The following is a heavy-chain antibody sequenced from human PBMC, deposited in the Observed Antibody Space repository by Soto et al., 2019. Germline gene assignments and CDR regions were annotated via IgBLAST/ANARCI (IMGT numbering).Heavy chain of an antibody. CDR1: GFTFSSYG. CDR2: IWYDGSNK. J-gene: IGHJ6*02. Sequence: QVQLVESGGGVVQPGRSLRLSCAASGFTFSSYGMHWVRQAPGKGLEWVAVIWYDGSNKYYADSVKGRFTISRDNSKNTLYLQMNSLRAEDTAVYYCARLGYWSGGSCRTYYYYGMDVWGQGTTFTVSS. CDR3: ARLGYWSGGSCRTYYYYGMDV. V-gene: IGHV3-33*01. D-gene: IGHD2-15*01.